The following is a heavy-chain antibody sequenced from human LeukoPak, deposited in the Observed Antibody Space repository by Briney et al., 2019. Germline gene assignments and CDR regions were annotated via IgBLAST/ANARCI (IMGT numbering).Heavy chain of an antibody. CDR1: GYTFNRYG. J-gene: IGHJ5*02. D-gene: IGHD1-1*01. CDR2: SSTYNGKT. CDR3: ARAANWHDDDWFDP. Sequence: ASVKVSCKASGYTFNRYGISWVRQAPGQGLEWMGWSSTYNGKTNYAQKVQGRVTMTTETSTSTAYMELRSLRSDDTAVYYCARAANWHDDDWFDPWGQGTLVTVSS. V-gene: IGHV1-18*01.